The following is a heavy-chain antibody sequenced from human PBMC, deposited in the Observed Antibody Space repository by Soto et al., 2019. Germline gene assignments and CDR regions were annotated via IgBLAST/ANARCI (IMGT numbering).Heavy chain of an antibody. J-gene: IGHJ4*02. CDR1: GGTFSSYT. Sequence: QVQLVQSGAEVKKPGSSVKVSCKASGGTFSSYTISWVRQAPGQGLEWMGRIIPIHDMADYAQKFQGRVTITPDKSTSTAYMELSSLRSEDTAVYYCARQNDAYSPFDYWGQGTLLTVSS. CDR2: IIPIHDMA. V-gene: IGHV1-69*02. CDR3: ARQNDAYSPFDY. D-gene: IGHD4-4*01.